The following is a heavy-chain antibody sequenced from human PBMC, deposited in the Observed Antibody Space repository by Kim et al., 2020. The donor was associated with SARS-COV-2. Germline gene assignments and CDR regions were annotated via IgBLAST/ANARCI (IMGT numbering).Heavy chain of an antibody. D-gene: IGHD3-3*01. V-gene: IGHV3-30*18. CDR1: GFTFSSYG. J-gene: IGHJ4*02. CDR2: ISYDGSNK. Sequence: GGSLRLSCAASGFTFSSYGMHWVRQAPGKGLEWVAVISYDGSNKYYADSVKGRFTISRDNSKNTLYLQMNSLRAEDTAVYYCAKSYYDFWSGSSTVDYWGQGTLVTVSS. CDR3: AKSYYDFWSGSSTVDY.